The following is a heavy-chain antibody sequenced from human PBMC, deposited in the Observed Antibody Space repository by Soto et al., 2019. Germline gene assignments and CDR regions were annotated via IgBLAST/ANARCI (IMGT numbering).Heavy chain of an antibody. CDR2: ISPHNGNT. CDR1: GYTFNTYF. Sequence: HVQLVQSGGELKKPGASVKVSCKTSGYTFNTYFITWVRQAPGQGLEWMGWISPHNGNTNYAEKYQGRVTMTADTNTQTAYMELRNLRIYDTAVYDGERDAGNSFDYWGQGPQVTGSS. J-gene: IGHJ4*02. CDR3: ERDAGNSFDY. V-gene: IGHV1-18*01.